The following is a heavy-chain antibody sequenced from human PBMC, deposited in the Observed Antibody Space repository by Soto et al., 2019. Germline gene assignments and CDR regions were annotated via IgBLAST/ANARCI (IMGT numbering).Heavy chain of an antibody. CDR3: AADRVSPSTYYGKDV. Sequence: SVKVSCKASGFTFSSSAVQCVRQARGQRLEWIGWSVVGSDNTLYAPNFRERVTITGDMSTNTAYMELSSLRSEDTAVYYCAADRVSPSTYYGKDVWGQGTTVTVSS. CDR2: SVVGSDNT. CDR1: GFTFSSSA. J-gene: IGHJ6*02. V-gene: IGHV1-58*01.